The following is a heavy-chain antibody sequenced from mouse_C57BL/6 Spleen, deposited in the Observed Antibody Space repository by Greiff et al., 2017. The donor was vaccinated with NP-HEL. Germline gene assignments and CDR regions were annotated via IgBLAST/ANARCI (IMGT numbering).Heavy chain of an antibody. V-gene: IGHV1-55*01. CDR3: ARWNSNLDGSFDY. D-gene: IGHD2-5*01. CDR2: IYPGSGST. Sequence: VQLQQPGAELVKPGASVKMSCKASGYTFTSYWITWVKQRPGQGLEWIGDIYPGSGSTNYNEKFKSKATLTVDTSSSTAYMQLSSLTSEDSAVYYCARWNSNLDGSFDYWGQGTTLTVSS. J-gene: IGHJ2*01. CDR1: GYTFTSYW.